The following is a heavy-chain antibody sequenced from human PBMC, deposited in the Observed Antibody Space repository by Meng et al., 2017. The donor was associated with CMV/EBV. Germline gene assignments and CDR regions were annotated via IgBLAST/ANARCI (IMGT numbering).Heavy chain of an antibody. CDR3: ARGTTVSAFDI. CDR2: IYYSGST. V-gene: IGHV4-59*01. Sequence: GSLRLSCTVSGGSISSYYWSWIRQPPGKGLEWIGYIYYSGSTNHNPSLKSRVTISVDTSKNQFSLKLSSVTAADTAVYYCARGTTVSAFDIWGQGTMVTVSS. CDR1: GGSISSYY. D-gene: IGHD4-11*01. J-gene: IGHJ3*02.